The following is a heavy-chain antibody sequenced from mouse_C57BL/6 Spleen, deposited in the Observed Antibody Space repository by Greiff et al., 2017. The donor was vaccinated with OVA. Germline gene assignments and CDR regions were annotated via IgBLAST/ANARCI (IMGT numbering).Heavy chain of an antibody. CDR2: ISSGSSTI. CDR1: GFTFSDYG. V-gene: IGHV5-17*01. D-gene: IGHD1-1*01. J-gene: IGHJ3*01. Sequence: EVKVVESGGGLVKPGGSLKLSCAASGFTFSDYGMHWVRQAPEKGLEWVAYISSGSSTIYYADTVKGRFTISRDNAKNTLFLQMTSLRSEDTAMYYCARSFITTVVAPGAYWGQGTLVTVSA. CDR3: ARSFITTVVAPGAY.